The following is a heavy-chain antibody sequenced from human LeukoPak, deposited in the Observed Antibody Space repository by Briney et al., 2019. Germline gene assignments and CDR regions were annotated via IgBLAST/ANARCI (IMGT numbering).Heavy chain of an antibody. CDR3: AKDPVLGATDYLDY. J-gene: IGHJ4*02. D-gene: IGHD1-26*01. V-gene: IGHV3-30*18. CDR2: TSADESIK. CDR1: GFPFTYYG. Sequence: PGRSLRLSCTVSGFPFTYYGMHWVRQAPGKWLEWVAVTSADESIKIYNDSVRGRFTISRYNSKNIQYLQMNSVRVEDTAVYYCAKDPVLGATDYLDYWGRGTLVTVSS.